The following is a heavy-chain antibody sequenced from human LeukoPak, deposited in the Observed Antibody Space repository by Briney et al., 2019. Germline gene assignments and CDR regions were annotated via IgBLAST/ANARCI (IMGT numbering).Heavy chain of an antibody. D-gene: IGHD6-6*01. CDR1: GFTFSVSA. Sequence: GGSLRLSCAASGFTFSVSAMYWVRQASGKGLEWVGRIRNKANNYATAYAASLKGRFTISRDDSKNTAYLQMNSLETADMAMYYCTYTSSSGVVYWGQGTLVTVSS. CDR3: TYTSSSGVVY. CDR2: IRNKANNYAT. J-gene: IGHJ4*02. V-gene: IGHV3-73*01.